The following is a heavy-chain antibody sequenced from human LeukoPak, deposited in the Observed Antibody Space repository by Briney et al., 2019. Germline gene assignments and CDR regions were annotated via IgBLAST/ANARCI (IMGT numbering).Heavy chain of an antibody. D-gene: IGHD1-1*01. CDR1: GYTFTGYY. V-gene: IGHV1-2*02. Sequence: GASVKVSCKASGYTFTGYYMHWVRQAPGQGLEWMGWINPNSGGTNYAQKFQGRVTMTRDTSISTAYMELSRLRSDDTAVYYCAREGPGLSTTYNWFDPWGQGTLVTVSS. CDR3: AREGPGLSTTYNWFDP. J-gene: IGHJ5*02. CDR2: INPNSGGT.